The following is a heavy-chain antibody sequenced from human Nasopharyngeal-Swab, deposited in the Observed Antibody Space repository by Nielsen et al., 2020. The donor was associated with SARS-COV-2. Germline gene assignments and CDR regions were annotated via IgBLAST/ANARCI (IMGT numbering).Heavy chain of an antibody. V-gene: IGHV3-11*04. Sequence: GGSLRLSCAASGFTFSGYYMSWIRQAPGKGLEWVSYISSSGSTIYYADSVKGRFTISRDNAKNSLYLQMNSLRAEDTAVYYCARDQRVSAAGTRHLFDYWGQGTLVTVSS. CDR1: GFTFSGYY. D-gene: IGHD6-13*01. CDR2: ISSSGSTI. J-gene: IGHJ4*02. CDR3: ARDQRVSAAGTRHLFDY.